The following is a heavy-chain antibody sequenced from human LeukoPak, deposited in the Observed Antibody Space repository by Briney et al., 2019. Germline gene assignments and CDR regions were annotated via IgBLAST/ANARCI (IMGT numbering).Heavy chain of an antibody. CDR2: ISGSGGST. V-gene: IGHV3-23*01. D-gene: IGHD3-22*01. J-gene: IGHJ4*02. CDR1: GFTFSNYA. Sequence: GGSLRLSCAASGFTFSNYAMSWVRQAPGRGLEWVSAISGSGGSTYYADSVKGRFTIPRDNSKDTLYLQMDSLKAEGTAVYYCAIQIGYCYDSSGYYTTDYWGQGTLVTVSS. CDR3: AIQIGYCYDSSGYYTTDY.